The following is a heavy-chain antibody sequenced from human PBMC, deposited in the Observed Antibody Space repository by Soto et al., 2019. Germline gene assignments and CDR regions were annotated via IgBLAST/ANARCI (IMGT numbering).Heavy chain of an antibody. D-gene: IGHD3-10*01. V-gene: IGHV1-69*02. Sequence: QVQLVQSGAEVKKPGSSVKVSCKASGGTFSSYTISWVRQAPGQGLEWMGRIIPILGIANYAQKFQGRVTITADKSTSTAYMELSSLRSEDTAVYYCAREYGSGPNYKAFDIWGQGTLVTVSS. J-gene: IGHJ3*02. CDR1: GGTFSSYT. CDR3: AREYGSGPNYKAFDI. CDR2: IIPILGIA.